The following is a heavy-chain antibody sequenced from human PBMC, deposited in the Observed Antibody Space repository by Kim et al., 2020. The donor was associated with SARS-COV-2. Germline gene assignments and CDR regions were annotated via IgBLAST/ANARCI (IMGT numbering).Heavy chain of an antibody. CDR3: ARDPIHYYYDSSGYSNRGNS. Sequence: GGSLRLSCAASGFTFSSYSMNWVRQAPGKGLEWVSYISSSSSTIYYADSVKGRFTISRDNAKNSLYLQMNSLRDEDTAVYYCARDPIHYYYDSSGYSNRGNSWGQGTLFT. CDR1: GFTFSSYS. D-gene: IGHD3-22*01. CDR2: ISSSSSTI. V-gene: IGHV3-48*02. J-gene: IGHJ5*02.